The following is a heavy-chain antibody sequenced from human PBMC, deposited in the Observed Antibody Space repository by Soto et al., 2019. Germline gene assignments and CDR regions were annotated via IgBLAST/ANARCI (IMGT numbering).Heavy chain of an antibody. CDR2: VYYSGST. J-gene: IGHJ3*02. D-gene: IGHD3-22*01. CDR3: ARVGYYVSSGDAFDI. V-gene: IGHV4-31*03. Sequence: QVQLQESGPGLVKPSQTLSLTCTVSGGSISSGGYYWSWIRQQGGKGLEWIGYVYYSGSTYNNPPLQSRVTISVDTSKNQFYLKLSSVTAADTAVYYCARVGYYVSSGDAFDIWGQGTMVTVSS. CDR1: GGSISSGGYY.